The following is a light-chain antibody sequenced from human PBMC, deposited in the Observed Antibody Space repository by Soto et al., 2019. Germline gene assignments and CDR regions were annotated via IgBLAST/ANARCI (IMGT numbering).Light chain of an antibody. V-gene: IGKV3-20*01. Sequence: EIVLTQSPGTLSLSPGERATLSCRASQSVSSSYLAWYQQKPGQAPRLLIYGASSRATGIPDRFSGSGSGTDFTLTISRLEPEYGAVYYCQQYGSSPYTFGQGTKLEIK. CDR3: QQYGSSPYT. CDR1: QSVSSSY. CDR2: GAS. J-gene: IGKJ2*01.